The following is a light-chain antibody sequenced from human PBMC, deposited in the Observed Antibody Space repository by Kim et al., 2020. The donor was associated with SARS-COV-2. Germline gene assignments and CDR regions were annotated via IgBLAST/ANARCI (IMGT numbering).Light chain of an antibody. CDR2: TAS. CDR3: KQYNVRCT. V-gene: IGKV1-5*03. J-gene: IGKJ1*01. CDR1: QRISTW. Sequence: SEGEGARFTIPCRASQRISTWLAWYQQKPGKAPNLRDQTASSLESGVPSRFSGREFGTDFTLPIGGRQLDDSAIYYCKQYNVRCTFGQGAQGDSK.